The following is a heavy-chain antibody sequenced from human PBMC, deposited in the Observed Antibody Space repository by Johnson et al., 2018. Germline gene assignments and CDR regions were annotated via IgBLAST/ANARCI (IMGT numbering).Heavy chain of an antibody. D-gene: IGHD5-18*01. Sequence: VQLVQSGGGLVQPGGSLRLSCAVSGFTFSSYWMQWVRQAPGKGLVWVSRINNDRSSTSYADSVRGRFTISRDNATNTLYLQMNSLRADDTTVYYCVKVTGVETAILDYYYYYMDVWGKGTTVTVSS. J-gene: IGHJ6*03. CDR1: GFTFSSYW. CDR2: INNDRSST. CDR3: VKVTGVETAILDYYYYYMDV. V-gene: IGHV3-74*02.